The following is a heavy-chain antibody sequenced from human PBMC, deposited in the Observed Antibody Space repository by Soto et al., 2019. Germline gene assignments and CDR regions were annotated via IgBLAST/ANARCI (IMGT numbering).Heavy chain of an antibody. CDR3: ATMGSTATTDFDY. Sequence: QVQLVASGGGVVQPGRSLRLSCAASGFTFSSYAMHWVRQAPGKGLEWVAVISYDGSNKYYADSVKGRFTISRYNSKNTLYLPMNSFRSEDTAVYYCATMGSTATTDFDYWGQGTLVTVSS. CDR2: ISYDGSNK. V-gene: IGHV3-30-3*01. CDR1: GFTFSSYA. D-gene: IGHD4-17*01. J-gene: IGHJ4*02.